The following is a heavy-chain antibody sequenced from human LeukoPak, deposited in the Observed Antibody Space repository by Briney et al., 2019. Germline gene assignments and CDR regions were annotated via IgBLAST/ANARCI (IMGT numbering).Heavy chain of an antibody. CDR1: GGSISSYY. J-gene: IGHJ6*03. CDR3: ARNRGELLYYYYYMDV. V-gene: IGHV4-59*12. CDR2: IYYSGST. Sequence: SETLSLTCTVSGGSISSYYWSWIRQPPGKGLEWIGYIYYSGSTNYNPSLKSRVTISVDTSKNQFSLKLSSVTAADTAVYYCARNRGELLYYYYYMDVWGKGTTVTISS. D-gene: IGHD3-10*01.